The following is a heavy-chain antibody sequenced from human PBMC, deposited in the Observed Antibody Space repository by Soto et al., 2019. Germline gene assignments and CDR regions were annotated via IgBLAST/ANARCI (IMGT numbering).Heavy chain of an antibody. J-gene: IGHJ6*02. D-gene: IGHD3-22*01. CDR2: ITTTSSTM. CDR3: ARDSSGRQYYGMDV. Sequence: GGSLRLSCTPSGFILSDYSMNWVRQAPGKGLEWISYITTTSSTMYYADSVKGRFTISRDNAKNSLYLQMNNLRDEDTAVYYCARDSSGRQYYGMDVWGQGTTVTVSS. V-gene: IGHV3-48*02. CDR1: GFILSDYS.